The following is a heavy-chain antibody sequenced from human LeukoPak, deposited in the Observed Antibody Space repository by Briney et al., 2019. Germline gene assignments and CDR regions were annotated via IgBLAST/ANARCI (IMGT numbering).Heavy chain of an antibody. CDR1: GGSISSSNW. V-gene: IGHV4-4*02. D-gene: IGHD4-17*01. CDR3: ARDHPYYGDYEFIDP. Sequence: SGTLSLTCAVSGGSISSSNWWSWVRQPPGKGLEWIGEIYHSGSTNYNPSLKSRVTISVDKSKNQFSLKLSSVTAADTAVYYCARDHPYYGDYEFIDPWGQGTLVTVSS. J-gene: IGHJ5*02. CDR2: IYHSGST.